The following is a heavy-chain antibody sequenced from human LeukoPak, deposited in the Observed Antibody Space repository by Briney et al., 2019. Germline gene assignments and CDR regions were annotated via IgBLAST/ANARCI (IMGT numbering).Heavy chain of an antibody. CDR1: GGSISSGSYY. CDR2: IYTSGSS. V-gene: IGHV4-61*02. D-gene: IGHD3-3*01. CDR3: ARDKWSGFDY. Sequence: SETLSLTCTVSGGSISSGSYYWSWIRQPAGKGLEWIGRIYTSGSSNYNPSLKSRVTISVDTSKNQVSLKLSSVTAADTAVYYCARDKWSGFDYWGQGTLVTVSS. J-gene: IGHJ4*02.